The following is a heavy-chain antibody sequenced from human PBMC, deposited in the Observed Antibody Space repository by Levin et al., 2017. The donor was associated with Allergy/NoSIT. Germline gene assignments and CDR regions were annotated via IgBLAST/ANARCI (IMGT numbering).Heavy chain of an antibody. V-gene: IGHV5-51*01. D-gene: IGHD5-18*01. CDR1: GYSFTNYW. CDR2: IYPGDSDT. Sequence: PGGSLRLSCKGSGYSFTNYWIGWVRQMPGKGLEWMGTIYPGDSDTRYRPSLRGQITISADKSISTAYLQWRSLKASDTAMFYCARLSRDTDMVTEAFYFDYWGQGTLVTVSS. CDR3: ARLSRDTDMVTEAFYFDY. J-gene: IGHJ4*02.